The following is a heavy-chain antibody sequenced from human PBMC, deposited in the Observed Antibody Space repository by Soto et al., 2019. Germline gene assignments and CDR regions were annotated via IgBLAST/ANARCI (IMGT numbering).Heavy chain of an antibody. J-gene: IGHJ4*02. Sequence: GGSLRLSCAASGFTFSSYAMHWVRQAPGKGLEWVAVISYDGSNKYYADSVKGRFTISRDNSKNTLYLQMNSLRAEDTAVYYCARSTQNYYDSSGYPVFGYWGQGTLVTVSS. CDR2: ISYDGSNK. CDR1: GFTFSSYA. CDR3: ARSTQNYYDSSGYPVFGY. D-gene: IGHD3-22*01. V-gene: IGHV3-30-3*01.